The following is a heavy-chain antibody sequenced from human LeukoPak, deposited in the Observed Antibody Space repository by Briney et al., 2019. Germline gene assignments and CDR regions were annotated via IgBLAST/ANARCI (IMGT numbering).Heavy chain of an antibody. D-gene: IGHD4-23*01. CDR3: ARDNPIRGGNSLDY. Sequence: SETLSLTCTVSGGSISTYFWGWIRQPPGKGLEWIGYVYYSGSTNYNPSLKSRVTISVDTSENQFSLKLSSVTAADTAVYYCARDNPIRGGNSLDYWGQGTLVTVSS. J-gene: IGHJ4*02. V-gene: IGHV4-59*01. CDR2: VYYSGST. CDR1: GGSISTYF.